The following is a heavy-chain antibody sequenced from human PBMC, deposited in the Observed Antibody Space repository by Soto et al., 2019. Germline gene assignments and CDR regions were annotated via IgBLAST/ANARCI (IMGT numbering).Heavy chain of an antibody. Sequence: GGSLRLSCAASGFTFSSYAMHWVRQAPGKGLEWVAVISYDGSTKYYADSVKGRFTISRDNSKNTLYLQMNSLRAEDTAVYYCAKDTDGYSYGPYYFDYWGQGTLVTVSS. CDR1: GFTFSSYA. CDR2: ISYDGSTK. CDR3: AKDTDGYSYGPYYFDY. J-gene: IGHJ4*02. D-gene: IGHD5-18*01. V-gene: IGHV3-30-3*01.